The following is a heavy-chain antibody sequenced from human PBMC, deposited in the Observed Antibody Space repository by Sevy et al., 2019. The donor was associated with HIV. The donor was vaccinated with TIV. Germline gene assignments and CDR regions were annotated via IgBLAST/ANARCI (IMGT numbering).Heavy chain of an antibody. CDR3: AGGRYDSSGSFDAFDI. D-gene: IGHD3-22*01. J-gene: IGHJ3*02. Sequence: GGSLRLSCAASGFIFNSYTMNWVRQAPGKGLEWVSTIFRSGGVTYYADSVKGRCTISRDNFKNTLNLQMHSLRAEDTAVYYCAGGRYDSSGSFDAFDIWGQGTMVTVSS. CDR2: IFRSGGVT. V-gene: IGHV3-23*01. CDR1: GFIFNSYT.